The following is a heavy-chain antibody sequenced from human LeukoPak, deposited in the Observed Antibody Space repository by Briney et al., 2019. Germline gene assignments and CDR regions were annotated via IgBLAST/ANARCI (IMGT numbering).Heavy chain of an antibody. CDR2: ISTYNANT. Sequence: ASVKVSCKTSGYSFTNYDISWVRQAPGQGLEWMGWISTYNANTNYAQKLQGRVTMTTDTSTSTAYMELRSLRSDDTAVYYCARVLWFGEFSGWFDPWGQGTLVTVSS. J-gene: IGHJ5*02. CDR3: ARVLWFGEFSGWFDP. D-gene: IGHD3-10*01. CDR1: GYSFTNYD. V-gene: IGHV1-18*01.